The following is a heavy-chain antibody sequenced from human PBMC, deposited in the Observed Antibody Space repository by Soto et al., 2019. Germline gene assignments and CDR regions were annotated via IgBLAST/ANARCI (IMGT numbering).Heavy chain of an antibody. CDR3: ARRQSSSWYGL. J-gene: IGHJ4*02. V-gene: IGHV4-39*01. Sequence: QLQLQESGPGLVKPSETLSLTCTVSGGSISSSSYYWGWIRQPPGKGLEWIGSIYYSGGTYCNPSLKSRVTISVDTSKNQFPLKLSSVSAADPAVYYCARRQSSSWYGLWGQGTLVTVSS. CDR2: IYYSGGT. D-gene: IGHD6-13*01. CDR1: GGSISSSSYY.